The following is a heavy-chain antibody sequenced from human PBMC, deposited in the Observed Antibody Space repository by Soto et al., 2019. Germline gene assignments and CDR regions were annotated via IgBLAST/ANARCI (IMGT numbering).Heavy chain of an antibody. Sequence: EVRLVESGGGLVQPGGSLRLSCEASGFTFSSRWMTWVRQGPGKGLEWVSNIHEDKNAKDYVESVKGRFTISRDNAQNSLSLQMNSLRDEDTAVYYCATHDGPAAAGLVLDFWGQGALVIVSS. D-gene: IGHD6-25*01. V-gene: IGHV3-7*02. J-gene: IGHJ4*02. CDR1: GFTFSSRW. CDR3: ATHDGPAAAGLVLDF. CDR2: IHEDKNAK.